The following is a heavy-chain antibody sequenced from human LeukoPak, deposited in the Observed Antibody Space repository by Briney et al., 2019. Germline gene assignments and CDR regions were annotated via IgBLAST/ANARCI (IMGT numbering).Heavy chain of an antibody. V-gene: IGHV4-34*01. D-gene: IGHD1-26*01. CDR2: INHSGST. J-gene: IGHJ3*02. Sequence: SETLSLTCAVYGGSFSGYYWSWIRQPPGKGLEWIGEINHSGSTNYNPPLKSRVTISVDSSKNQFSLKLSSVTAADTAVYYCARGDPLYIVGATRGAFDIWGQGTMVTVSS. CDR1: GGSFSGYY. CDR3: ARGDPLYIVGATRGAFDI.